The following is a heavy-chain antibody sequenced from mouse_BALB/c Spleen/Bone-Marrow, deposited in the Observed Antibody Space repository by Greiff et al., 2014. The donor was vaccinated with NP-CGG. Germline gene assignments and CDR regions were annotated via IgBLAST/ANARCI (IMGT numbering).Heavy chain of an antibody. CDR1: GYTFTSYW. Sequence: VQLQQSGAELVKPGASVMMSCKASGYTFTSYWMHWVKQRPGQGLEWIGTIDPSDSYTSYNQKFKGKATLTVDTSSSTAYMQLSSLTSEDSAVYYCTRDDFGYWGQGTTLTVSS. D-gene: IGHD2-4*01. CDR3: TRDDFGY. CDR2: IDPSDSYT. J-gene: IGHJ2*01. V-gene: IGHV1S127*01.